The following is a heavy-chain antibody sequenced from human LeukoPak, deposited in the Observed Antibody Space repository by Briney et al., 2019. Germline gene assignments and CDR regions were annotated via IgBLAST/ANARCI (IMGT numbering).Heavy chain of an antibody. Sequence: ASVKVSCKASGYTFTGYYMHWVRQAPGQGLEWMGWINPNSGGTNYAQKFQGRVTMTRDTSISTAYMELSRLRSDDMAVYYCATSPTLPNYYYMDVWGKGTTVTVSS. D-gene: IGHD5/OR15-5a*01. CDR1: GYTFTGYY. V-gene: IGHV1-2*02. CDR2: INPNSGGT. J-gene: IGHJ6*03. CDR3: ATSPTLPNYYYMDV.